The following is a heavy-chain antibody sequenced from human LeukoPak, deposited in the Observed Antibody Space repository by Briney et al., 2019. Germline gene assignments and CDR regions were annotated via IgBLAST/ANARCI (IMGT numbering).Heavy chain of an antibody. V-gene: IGHV1-69*04. CDR1: GGTFSSYA. CDR2: IIPILGIA. D-gene: IGHD3-10*01. CDR3: ARDGSGSYYIEPDY. J-gene: IGHJ4*02. Sequence: GASVKVSCKASGGTFSSYAISWVRQAPGQGLEWMGRIIPILGIANYAQKFQGRVTITADKSTSTAYMELSSLRSEDTAVYYCARDGSGSYYIEPDYWGQGTLVTVSS.